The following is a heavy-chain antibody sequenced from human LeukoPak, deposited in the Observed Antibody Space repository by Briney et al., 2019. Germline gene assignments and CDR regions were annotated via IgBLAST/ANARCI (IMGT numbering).Heavy chain of an antibody. Sequence: SVKVSCKASGGTFSSYAISWVRQAPGQGLEWMGGIIPIFGTANYAQKFQGRVTITTDESTSTAYMELSSLRSEDTAVYYCARGYCSSTSCSAFDYWGQGTLVTVSS. J-gene: IGHJ4*02. CDR2: IIPIFGTA. D-gene: IGHD2-2*01. CDR1: GGTFSSYA. V-gene: IGHV1-69*05. CDR3: ARGYCSSTSCSAFDY.